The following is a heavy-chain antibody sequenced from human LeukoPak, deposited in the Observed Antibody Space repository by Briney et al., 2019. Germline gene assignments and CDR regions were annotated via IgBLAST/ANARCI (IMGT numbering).Heavy chain of an antibody. D-gene: IGHD3-22*01. CDR1: GGSISSGGYY. CDR2: IYHSGST. J-gene: IGHJ4*02. Sequence: SETLSLTCTVSGGSISSGGYYWSWIRQPPGKGLEWIGYIYHSGSTYYNPSLKSRVTISEDRSKNQFSLKLSSVTAADTAVYYCARDLGYYYDSSGYCFDYWGQGTLVTVSS. V-gene: IGHV4-30-2*01. CDR3: ARDLGYYYDSSGYCFDY.